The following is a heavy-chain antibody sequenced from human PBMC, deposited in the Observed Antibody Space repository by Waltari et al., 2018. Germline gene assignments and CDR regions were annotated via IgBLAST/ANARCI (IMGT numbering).Heavy chain of an antibody. CDR1: GGTFSSYD. D-gene: IGHD2-21*01. Sequence: QVQLLQSGAEVKKSGSSVKVSCKASGGTFSSYDISWLRQAPGQGLEWMGGIIPIFGTANYAQKFQGRVTITADKSTSTAYMELSSLRSEDTAVYYCARSPGVVVIKFDYWGQGTLVTVSS. J-gene: IGHJ4*02. CDR2: IIPIFGTA. V-gene: IGHV1-69*14. CDR3: ARSPGVVVIKFDY.